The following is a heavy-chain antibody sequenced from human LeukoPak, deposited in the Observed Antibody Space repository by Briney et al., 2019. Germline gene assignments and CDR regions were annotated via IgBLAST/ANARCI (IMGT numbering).Heavy chain of an antibody. CDR1: GYSISSGYY. D-gene: IGHD1-1*01. CDR2: IYHSGST. CDR3: ARAATKGNWFDP. Sequence: KTSETLSLTCTVSGYSISSGYYWGWIRQPPGKGLEWIGSIYHSGSTNYNPSLKSRVTISVDTSKNQFSLKLSSVTAADTAVYYCARAATKGNWFDPWGQGTLVTVSS. J-gene: IGHJ5*02. V-gene: IGHV4-38-2*02.